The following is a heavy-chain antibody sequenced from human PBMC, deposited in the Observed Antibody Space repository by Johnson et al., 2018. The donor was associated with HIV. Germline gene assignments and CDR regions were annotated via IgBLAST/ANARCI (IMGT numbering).Heavy chain of an antibody. J-gene: IGHJ3*02. CDR1: GFTFSSYW. Sequence: VQLAESGGGLVQPGGSLRLSCAASGFTFSSYWMSWVRQAPGKGLEWVANIKQDGSEKYYADSVKGRFTISRDNSKNTLYLQMNSLRAEDTAVYYCGGSYYYDSSGYYARNAFDIWGQGTMVTVSS. CDR3: GGSYYYDSSGYYARNAFDI. D-gene: IGHD3-22*01. V-gene: IGHV3-7*01. CDR2: IKQDGSEK.